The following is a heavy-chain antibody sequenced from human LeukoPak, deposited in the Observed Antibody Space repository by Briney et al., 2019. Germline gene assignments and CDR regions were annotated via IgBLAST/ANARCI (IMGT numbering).Heavy chain of an antibody. CDR3: ARDGGVARYYLDY. CDR2: ISYDGSNK. J-gene: IGHJ4*02. Sequence: GRSLRLSCAASGFTFSSYAMHWVRQAPGKGLEWVAVISYDGSNKYYADSVKGRFTISRDNSKNTLYLQMNSLRAEDTAGYYCARDGGVARYYLDYWAKGPLVTVSS. V-gene: IGHV3-30*04. D-gene: IGHD3-16*01. CDR1: GFTFSSYA.